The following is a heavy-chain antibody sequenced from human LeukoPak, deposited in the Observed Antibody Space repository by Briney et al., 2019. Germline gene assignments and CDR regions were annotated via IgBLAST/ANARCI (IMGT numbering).Heavy chain of an antibody. Sequence: WETLSLTCTVSGGSISSYYWTWIRQPPGKGLEWIGFIDNGGSTNYNPSLKSRVTISLDTSKNQFSLNLSSVTAADTAVYHCARHPYAGNPLDYWGQGTLVTVSS. CDR1: GGSISSYY. J-gene: IGHJ4*02. V-gene: IGHV4-59*01. CDR2: IDNGGST. CDR3: ARHPYAGNPLDY. D-gene: IGHD4-23*01.